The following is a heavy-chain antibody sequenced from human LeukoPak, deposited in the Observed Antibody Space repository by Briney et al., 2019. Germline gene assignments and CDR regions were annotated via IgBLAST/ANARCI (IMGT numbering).Heavy chain of an antibody. Sequence: GRSLRLSCAASGFTFDDYAMHWVRQAPGKGLEWVSGISWNSGSIGYADSVKGRFTISRDNSKNTLYLQMNSLRAEDTALYYCAKGDRSSWSPFDYWGQGTLVTVSS. D-gene: IGHD6-13*01. CDR3: AKGDRSSWSPFDY. V-gene: IGHV3-9*01. CDR2: ISWNSGSI. CDR1: GFTFDDYA. J-gene: IGHJ4*02.